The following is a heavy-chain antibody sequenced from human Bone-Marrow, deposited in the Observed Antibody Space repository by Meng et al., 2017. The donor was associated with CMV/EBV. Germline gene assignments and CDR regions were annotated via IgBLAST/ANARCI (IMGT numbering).Heavy chain of an antibody. CDR2: ISGSGGST. Sequence: GESLKISCAASGFTVSSNYMSWVRQAPGKGLEWVSAISGSGGSTYYADSVKGRFTISRDNSKNTLYLQMNSLRAEDTAVYYCAKDVLVVPAAIHYWGQGTLVTVSS. J-gene: IGHJ4*02. V-gene: IGHV3-23*01. D-gene: IGHD2-2*01. CDR1: GFTVSSNY. CDR3: AKDVLVVPAAIHY.